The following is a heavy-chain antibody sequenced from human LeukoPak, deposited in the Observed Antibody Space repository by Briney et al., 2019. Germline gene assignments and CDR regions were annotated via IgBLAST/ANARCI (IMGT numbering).Heavy chain of an antibody. CDR2: ISSSADST. Sequence: GGSLRLSCEASGFTFSSYAMSWVRQAPGKGLAWVSVISSSADSTYYADSVKGRFTISRDNSKNTLYLQMSNLRAEDTAVYYCAKPLEKYTYGGNFDYWGQGILVTVSS. J-gene: IGHJ4*02. V-gene: IGHV3-23*01. CDR1: GFTFSSYA. CDR3: AKPLEKYTYGGNFDY. D-gene: IGHD4-23*01.